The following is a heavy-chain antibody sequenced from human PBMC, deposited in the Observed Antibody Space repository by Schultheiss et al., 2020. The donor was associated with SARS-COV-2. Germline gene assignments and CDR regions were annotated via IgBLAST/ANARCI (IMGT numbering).Heavy chain of an antibody. CDR3: ARGQFQFFGAPFDP. V-gene: IGHV3-74*01. D-gene: IGHD3-3*01. J-gene: IGHJ5*02. CDR2: INSDGSST. CDR1: GFTFSSYS. Sequence: GGSLRLSCAASGFTFSSYSMNWVRQAPGKGLVWVSRINSDGSSTSYADSVKGRFTISRDNSKNTLYLQMNSLRAEDTAVYYCARGQFQFFGAPFDPWGQGTLVTVSS.